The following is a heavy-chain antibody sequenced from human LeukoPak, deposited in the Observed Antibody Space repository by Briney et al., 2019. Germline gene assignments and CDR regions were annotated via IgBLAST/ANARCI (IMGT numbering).Heavy chain of an antibody. D-gene: IGHD3-3*01. CDR3: ARGLYDFWSGYYIAWFDP. V-gene: IGHV4-59*12. CDR1: GGSLRSYY. CDR2: TSYSGSGDT. Sequence: SETLSLTCTVSGGSLRSYYWSWIRQAPGKRLEWIGYTSYSGSGDTKYNPSLQSRVTFSLDTSRNQFSLKLSSVTAADTAVYYCARGLYDFWSGYYIAWFDPWGQGTLVTVSS. J-gene: IGHJ5*02.